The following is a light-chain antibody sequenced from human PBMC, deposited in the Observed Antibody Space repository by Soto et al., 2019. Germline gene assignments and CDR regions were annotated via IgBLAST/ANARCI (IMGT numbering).Light chain of an antibody. CDR2: GAS. CDR1: QSVSSN. J-gene: IGKJ1*01. CDR3: QQYDNWPPWT. V-gene: IGKV3-15*01. Sequence: IVMTQSPATLSVSPGARATLSCRASQSVSSNLAWYQQKPGQAPRLLIYGASTRATRIPARVSGSGSGTDFTLTISSLQSEDFAVYCCQQYDNWPPWTFGQGTKVEIK.